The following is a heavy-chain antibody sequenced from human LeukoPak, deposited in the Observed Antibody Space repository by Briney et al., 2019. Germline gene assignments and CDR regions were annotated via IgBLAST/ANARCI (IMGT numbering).Heavy chain of an antibody. Sequence: GGSLRLSCAASGFTFSSYGMHWVRQAPGKGLEWVAFIRYDGSNTYYADSVKGRFTISRDNSKNTLYLQMNSLRGEDTAVYYCAKDWGDGYNYDAFDIWGQGTMVTVSS. CDR3: AKDWGDGYNYDAFDI. J-gene: IGHJ3*02. CDR2: IRYDGSNT. D-gene: IGHD5-24*01. V-gene: IGHV3-30*02. CDR1: GFTFSSYG.